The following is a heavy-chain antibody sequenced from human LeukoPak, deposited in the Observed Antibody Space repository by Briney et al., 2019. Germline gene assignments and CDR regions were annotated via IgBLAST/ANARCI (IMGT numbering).Heavy chain of an antibody. J-gene: IGHJ3*02. Sequence: SVKVSCKASGGTFSSYAISWVRQAPGQGLEWMGRIIPILGIANYAQKLQGRVTMTTDTSTSTAYMELRSLRSDDTAVYYCASRGSGDAFDIWGQGTMVTVSS. CDR1: GGTFSSYA. CDR3: ASRGSGDAFDI. V-gene: IGHV1-69*04. CDR2: IIPILGIA. D-gene: IGHD1-26*01.